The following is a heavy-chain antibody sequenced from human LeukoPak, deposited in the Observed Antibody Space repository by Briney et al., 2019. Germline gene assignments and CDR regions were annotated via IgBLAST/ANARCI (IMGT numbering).Heavy chain of an antibody. CDR3: AKMQGYFDY. CDR1: GFTFSSYS. CDR2: ITGSGSIT. J-gene: IGHJ4*02. V-gene: IGHV3-23*01. Sequence: GGSLRLSCAASGFTFSSYSMSWVRQAPGKGLEWVSAITGSGSITYYSDSVKGRFTISRDNSKNTVYLQLNSLRVEDTAVYYCAKMQGYFDYWGQGTLVTVSS.